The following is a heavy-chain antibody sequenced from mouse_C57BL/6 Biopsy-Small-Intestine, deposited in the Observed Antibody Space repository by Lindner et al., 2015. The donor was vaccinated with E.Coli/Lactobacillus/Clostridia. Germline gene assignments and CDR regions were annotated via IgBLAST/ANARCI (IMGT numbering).Heavy chain of an antibody. CDR1: GYTFTDYY. D-gene: IGHD2-12*01. Sequence: VQLQESGPVLVKPGASVKMSCKASGYTFTDYYMNWVKQSHGKSLEWIGVINPYNGGTNYNQKFKDKATLTVDKSSSSAYMELNSLTSEDSTVYYCARSGDNSPYWYFDVWGTGTTVTVSS. CDR2: INPYNGGT. V-gene: IGHV1-19*01. CDR3: ARSGDNSPYWYFDV. J-gene: IGHJ1*03.